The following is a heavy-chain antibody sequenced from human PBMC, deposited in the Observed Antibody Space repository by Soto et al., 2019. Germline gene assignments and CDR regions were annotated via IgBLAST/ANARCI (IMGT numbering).Heavy chain of an antibody. Sequence: SETLSLTCTVSGDSISTNNYFWGWIRQPPGKGLEWVAYIHYGGNTYYNPSLKSRVNISVDTSKNHFSLNLRSVTAADTAVYYCARGEDIVATSLFDYWGQGTLVTVSS. CDR3: ARGEDIVATSLFDY. CDR1: GDSISTNNYF. D-gene: IGHD5-12*01. V-gene: IGHV4-39*02. CDR2: IHYGGNT. J-gene: IGHJ4*02.